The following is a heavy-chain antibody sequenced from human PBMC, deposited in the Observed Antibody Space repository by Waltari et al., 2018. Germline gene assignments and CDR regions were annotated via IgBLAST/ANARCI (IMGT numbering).Heavy chain of an antibody. CDR2: IDHSGST. V-gene: IGHV4-34*01. D-gene: IGHD1-26*01. Sequence: QVQLQQWGAGLLKPSETLSLTCAVYGGGSFSGYYWSWIRQPPGKGLEWIGEIDHSGSTTSSPSLKTRLTISLDTSKTQFSLKMRSVTAADTAVYYCARADRGRSGKYASPAWGPWGQGTLVTVSS. CDR3: ARADRGRSGKYASPAWGP. CDR1: GGGSFSGYY. J-gene: IGHJ5*02.